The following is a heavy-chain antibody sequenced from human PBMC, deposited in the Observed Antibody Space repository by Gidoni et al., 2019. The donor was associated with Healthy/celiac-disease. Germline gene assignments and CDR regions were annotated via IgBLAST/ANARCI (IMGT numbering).Heavy chain of an antibody. CDR1: GFTFSSYA. J-gene: IGHJ1*01. CDR3: AKDDQMGATTGAEYFQH. V-gene: IGHV3-23*01. Sequence: EVQLLESGGGLVQPGGSLRLSCAASGFTFSSYAMSWVRQAPGKGLEWVAAISGSGGSTYYADSVKGRFTISRDNSKNTLYLQMNSLRAEDTAVYYCAKDDQMGATTGAEYFQHWGQGTLVTVSS. D-gene: IGHD1-26*01. CDR2: ISGSGGST.